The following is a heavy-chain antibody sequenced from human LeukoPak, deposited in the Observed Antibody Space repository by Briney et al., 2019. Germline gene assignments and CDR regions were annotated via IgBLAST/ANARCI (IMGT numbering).Heavy chain of an antibody. D-gene: IGHD3-10*01. CDR3: ARVEGLGAYYYYMDV. J-gene: IGHJ6*03. Sequence: SETLSLTCTVSGGSISSYYWSWIRQPPGKGLEWIGYIYYSGSTNYNPSLKSRVTISVDTSKNQFSLKLSSVTAADTAVYYCARVEGLGAYYYYMDVWGKGTTVTVPS. CDR1: GGSISSYY. V-gene: IGHV4-59*01. CDR2: IYYSGST.